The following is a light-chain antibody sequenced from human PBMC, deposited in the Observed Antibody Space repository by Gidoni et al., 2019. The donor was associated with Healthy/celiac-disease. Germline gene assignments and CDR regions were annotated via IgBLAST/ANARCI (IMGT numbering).Light chain of an antibody. CDR1: SSNIGAGYD. V-gene: IGLV1-40*01. J-gene: IGLJ2*01. CDR3: QSYDSSLSVV. Sequence: QSVLTQPPSVSGAPGQRVTISCTGSSSNIGAGYDVHWYQQLPGPAPKLLIYGNSNRPSGVPYRFSGSKSGTSASLAITGLQAEDEADYYCQSYDSSLSVVFGGGTKLTVL. CDR2: GNS.